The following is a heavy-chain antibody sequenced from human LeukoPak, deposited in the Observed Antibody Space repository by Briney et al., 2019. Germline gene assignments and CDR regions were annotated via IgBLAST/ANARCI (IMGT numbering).Heavy chain of an antibody. D-gene: IGHD2-15*01. V-gene: IGHV3-66*01. CDR3: ARDSLYCRGGSCGRAFDY. CDR2: IYSGVST. CDR1: ALTLSSNY. J-gene: IGHJ4*02. Sequence: PGESLRLSCAPSALTLSSNYMSWDRQAHGKGLEWDSVIYSGVSTNYAGSVKGRFTISRDNSKNTLYLQMTSRRVEDTAVYYCARDSLYCRGGSCGRAFDYWGQGTLVTVSS.